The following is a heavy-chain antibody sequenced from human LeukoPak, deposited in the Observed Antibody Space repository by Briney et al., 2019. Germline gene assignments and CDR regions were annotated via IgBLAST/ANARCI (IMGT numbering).Heavy chain of an antibody. J-gene: IGHJ4*02. CDR1: GGSISSSHW. CDR3: ARVDDILTGYSYYFDY. CDR2: IYHSGST. D-gene: IGHD3-9*01. Sequence: PSETLSLTCAVSGGSISSSHWWSWVRQPPGKGLEWIWEIYHSGSTNYNPSLKSRVTISVDKSKNQFSLKLSSVTAADTDVYYCARVDDILTGYSYYFDYWGQGTLVTVSS. V-gene: IGHV4-4*02.